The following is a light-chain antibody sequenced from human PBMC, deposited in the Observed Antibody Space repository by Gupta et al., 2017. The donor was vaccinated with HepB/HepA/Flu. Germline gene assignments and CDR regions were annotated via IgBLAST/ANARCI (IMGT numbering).Light chain of an antibody. CDR1: QSVSSN. Sequence: EIVMTQSPAALSVSPGERATLSCRASQSVSSNLAGYQQKPGQAPRHLIYCASSRATGSPARFSGSGSGTEFTLTIISLQSEDFAVYYCQQYNIWPPLTFGGGTKVEIK. V-gene: IGKV3-15*01. J-gene: IGKJ4*01. CDR3: QQYNIWPPLT. CDR2: CAS.